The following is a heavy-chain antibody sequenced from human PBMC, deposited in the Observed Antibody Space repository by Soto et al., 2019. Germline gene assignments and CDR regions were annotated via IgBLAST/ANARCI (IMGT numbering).Heavy chain of an antibody. Sequence: GSLVKVSYKASVGSFSINASSRVRQAPGQGLEWVGGIIPIFGTTNNAQKFQGRVTITADASTNTAYMELSSLRSEDTAIYYCAREGYTFGPGAVRGAFDIWGQGTMVTVSS. D-gene: IGHD1-1*01. CDR2: IIPIFGTT. CDR1: VGSFSINA. CDR3: AREGYTFGPGAVRGAFDI. V-gene: IGHV1-69*01. J-gene: IGHJ3*02.